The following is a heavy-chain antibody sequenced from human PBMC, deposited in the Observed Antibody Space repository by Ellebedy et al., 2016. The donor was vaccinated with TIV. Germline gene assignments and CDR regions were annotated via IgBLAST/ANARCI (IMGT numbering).Heavy chain of an antibody. V-gene: IGHV4-34*12. D-gene: IGHD6-6*01. J-gene: IGHJ4*02. Sequence: SETLSLTCAVYGGSFSGHYWSWIRQPPGKGLEWIGEIIHTGSTNYNPSLKSRVTMSVDTSKNQFSLHLRSVTAADTAVYYCARKAGIWRSFAARGFDYWGQGTLVTVSS. CDR1: GGSFSGHY. CDR3: ARKAGIWRSFAARGFDY. CDR2: IIHTGST.